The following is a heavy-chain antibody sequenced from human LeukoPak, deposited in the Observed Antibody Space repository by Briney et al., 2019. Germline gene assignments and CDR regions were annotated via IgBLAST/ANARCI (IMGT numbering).Heavy chain of an antibody. CDR3: ARDGVNWKYGSGKCFDY. CDR2: INTNTGNP. J-gene: IGHJ4*02. V-gene: IGHV7-4-1*02. CDR1: GYTFTSYA. D-gene: IGHD3-10*01. Sequence: ASVKVFCKASGYTFTSYAMNWVRQAPEQGLEWMGWINTNTGNPTYAQGFTGRFVFSLDTSVSTAYLQISSLKAEDTAVYYCARDGVNWKYGSGKCFDYWGQGTLVTVSS.